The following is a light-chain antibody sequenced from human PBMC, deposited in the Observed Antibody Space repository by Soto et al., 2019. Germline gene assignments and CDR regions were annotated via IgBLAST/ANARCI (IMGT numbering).Light chain of an antibody. Sequence: QAVVTQPPSVSGAPGQRVTISCTGSSSNIGAGYDVHWYQQLPGTAPKLLIYGNSNRPSGVPDRFSGSKSGTSASLAITGLQAEDEAEYYCQSYDSSRSGFVVFGGGTKLTVL. J-gene: IGLJ2*01. V-gene: IGLV1-40*01. CDR3: QSYDSSRSGFVV. CDR1: SSNIGAGYD. CDR2: GNS.